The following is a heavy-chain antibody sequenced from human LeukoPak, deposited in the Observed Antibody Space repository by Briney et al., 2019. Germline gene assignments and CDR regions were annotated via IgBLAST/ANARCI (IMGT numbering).Heavy chain of an antibody. CDR2: ISSSSRTI. CDR3: IVLAVTATLGFDY. D-gene: IGHD6-19*01. CDR1: GFTLSSYN. J-gene: IGHJ4*02. V-gene: IGHV3-48*01. Sequence: SGGSLRLSCAVSGFTLSSYNMNWVRQAPGKGLEWVSYISSSSRTIYCADSVKGRFTISRDNAKNSLYLQMNSLRAEDTAVYYCIVLAVTATLGFDYWGQGTLVTVSS.